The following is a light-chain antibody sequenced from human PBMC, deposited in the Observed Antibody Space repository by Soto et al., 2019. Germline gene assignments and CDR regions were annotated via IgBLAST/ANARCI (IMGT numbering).Light chain of an antibody. CDR3: QQYNSYSPT. CDR1: QSINNW. J-gene: IGKJ1*01. Sequence: DIQMTQSPSTLSASVGDRVTITCRASQSINNWLAWYQQKPGKAPKFLIYDASNLESGVPSRFSGSASGTEFTLTISSLQPDDFATYYCQQYNSYSPTFGQGTKVDI. CDR2: DAS. V-gene: IGKV1-5*01.